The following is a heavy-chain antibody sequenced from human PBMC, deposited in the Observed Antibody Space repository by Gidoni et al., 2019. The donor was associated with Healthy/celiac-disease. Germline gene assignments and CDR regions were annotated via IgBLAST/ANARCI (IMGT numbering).Heavy chain of an antibody. CDR3: AKEGSYYYYGMDV. Sequence: EVQLVESGGGLVKPGGSLRLSCAASGFTFSSYSMNWVRQAPGKVLEWVSSISSSSSYIYYADSVKGRFTISRDNAKNSLYLQMNSLRAEDTAVYYCAKEGSYYYYGMDVWGQGTTVTVSS. V-gene: IGHV3-21*01. D-gene: IGHD2-15*01. J-gene: IGHJ6*02. CDR2: ISSSSSYI. CDR1: GFTFSSYS.